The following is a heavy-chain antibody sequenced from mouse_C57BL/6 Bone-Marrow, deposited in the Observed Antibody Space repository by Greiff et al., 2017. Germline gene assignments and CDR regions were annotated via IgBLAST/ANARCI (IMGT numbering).Heavy chain of an antibody. Sequence: VQLQQSGPVLVKPGASVKMSCKASGYTFTDYYMNWVKQSHGKSLEWIGVINPYNGGTSYNQKFKGKATLTVDKSSSTVYMELNSLTSEDSAVYYCARSVIYYDYGYYAMDYWGQGTSVTVSS. CDR2: INPYNGGT. CDR1: GYTFTDYY. CDR3: ARSVIYYDYGYYAMDY. D-gene: IGHD2-4*01. V-gene: IGHV1-19*01. J-gene: IGHJ4*01.